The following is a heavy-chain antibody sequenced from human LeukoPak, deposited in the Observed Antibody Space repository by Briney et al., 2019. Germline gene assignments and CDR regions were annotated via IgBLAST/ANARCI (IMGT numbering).Heavy chain of an antibody. J-gene: IGHJ4*02. V-gene: IGHV4-59*01. CDR3: ATGGSGSYHDY. CDR1: GGSIRSYY. D-gene: IGHD3-10*01. Sequence: SETLSLTCTVSGGSIRSYYWSWIRQPPRKGLEWIAHIHDSGSTSYNPSLKSRVTISVDTSKNQFSLKLSSVTAADTAVYYCATGGSGSYHDYWGQGTLVTVSS. CDR2: IHDSGST.